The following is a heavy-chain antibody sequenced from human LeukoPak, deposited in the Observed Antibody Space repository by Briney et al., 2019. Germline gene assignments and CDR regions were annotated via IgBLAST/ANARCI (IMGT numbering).Heavy chain of an antibody. Sequence: SETQSLTCTVSGGSISSYYWSWIRQPPGKGLEWIGYIYYSGSSYYNPSLKSRVTISVDTSKNQFSLKLSSVTAADTAVYYCARLKVTGYYYYGMDVWGQGTTVTVSS. CDR3: ARLKVTGYYYYGMDV. CDR1: GGSISSYY. D-gene: IGHD2-21*02. J-gene: IGHJ6*02. CDR2: IYYSGSS. V-gene: IGHV4-59*04.